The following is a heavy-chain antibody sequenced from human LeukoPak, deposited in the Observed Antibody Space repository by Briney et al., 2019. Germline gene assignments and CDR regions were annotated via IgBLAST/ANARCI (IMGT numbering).Heavy chain of an antibody. J-gene: IGHJ4*02. Sequence: GGSLRLSCAASGFTFNNYAMIWVRQAPGKGLEWVSGISGPGINTYDADSVKGRFTISRDNSKNTVYLQMNSLRAEDTAVYYCARALYGSGSYYLFDYWGQGTLVTVSS. D-gene: IGHD3-10*01. V-gene: IGHV3-23*01. CDR1: GFTFNNYA. CDR3: ARALYGSGSYYLFDY. CDR2: ISGPGINT.